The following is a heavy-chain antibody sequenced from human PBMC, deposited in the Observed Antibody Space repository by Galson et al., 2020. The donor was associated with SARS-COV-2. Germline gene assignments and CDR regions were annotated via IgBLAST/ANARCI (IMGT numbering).Heavy chain of an antibody. J-gene: IGHJ5*02. V-gene: IGHV1-24*01. D-gene: IGHD2-2*01. CDR1: GYTLTELS. Sequence: ASVKVSCKVSGYTLTELSMHWVRQAPGKGLEWMGGFDPEDGKTIYAQKFQGRVTMTEDTSTDTAYMELSSLRSEDTAVYYCATAPVVVREDWFDPWGQGTLVTVSS. CDR3: ATAPVVVREDWFDP. CDR2: FDPEDGKT.